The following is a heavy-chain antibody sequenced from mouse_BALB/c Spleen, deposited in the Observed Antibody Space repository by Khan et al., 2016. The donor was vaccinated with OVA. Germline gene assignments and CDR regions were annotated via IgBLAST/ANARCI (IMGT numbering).Heavy chain of an antibody. Sequence: EVQLQESGPGLVKPSQSLSLTCTVTGYSITSDYAWNWIRQFPGNKLEWMGYIKYSGSTSYNPSLKSRISITRNTSQNQFLLQLSSVTTEDTATYYCARSGTISTVVATDFDSWGQGTTLTVSS. CDR2: IKYSGST. CDR3: ARSGTISTVVATDFDS. J-gene: IGHJ2*01. D-gene: IGHD1-1*01. CDR1: GYSITSDYA. V-gene: IGHV3-2*02.